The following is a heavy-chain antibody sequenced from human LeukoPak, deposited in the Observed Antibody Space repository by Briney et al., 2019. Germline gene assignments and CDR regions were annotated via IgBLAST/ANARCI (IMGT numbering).Heavy chain of an antibody. CDR1: GFTFSSYE. CDR2: ISSSSSTI. V-gene: IGHV3-48*01. CDR3: ARVGVGRGYYYYYMDV. J-gene: IGHJ6*03. D-gene: IGHD3-16*01. Sequence: GGSLRLSCAASGFTFSSYEMNWVRQAPGKGLEWVSYISSSSSTIYYADSVKGRFTISRDNAKNSLYLQMNSLRAEDTAVYYCARVGVGRGYYYYYMDVWGKGTTVTVSS.